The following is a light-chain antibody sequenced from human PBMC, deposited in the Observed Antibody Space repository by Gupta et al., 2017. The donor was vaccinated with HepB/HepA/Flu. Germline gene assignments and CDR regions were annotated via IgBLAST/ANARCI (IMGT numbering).Light chain of an antibody. J-gene: IGKJ4*01. CDR2: GAS. CDR1: QSVSRGY. Sequence: EIVLMQSQGTLSLSPGERATLFCRASQSVSRGYLAWYQQKSGQTPRLLIYGASSRAPGIPDRFSGSGSGTDFTLTTSRLEPEEFALYYCQQYENSLSLTFGGGTKVEIK. CDR3: QQYENSLSLT. V-gene: IGKV3-20*01.